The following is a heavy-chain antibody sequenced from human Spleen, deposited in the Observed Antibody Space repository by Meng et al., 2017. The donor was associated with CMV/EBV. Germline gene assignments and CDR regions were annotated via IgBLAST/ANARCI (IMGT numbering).Heavy chain of an antibody. D-gene: IGHD3-22*01. J-gene: IGHJ4*02. CDR3: ARLKYYYDGSGYSFFDY. Sequence: SETLSLTCTVSGDSISTATYHWAWIRQPPGMGLEWIGSIYFSGSTYSKPSLKSRVTISVHTSKDQFSLMLSSVTAADTAVYYCARLKYYYDGSGYSFFDYWGQGTLVTVSS. CDR2: IYFSGST. CDR1: GDSISTATYH. V-gene: IGHV4-39*01.